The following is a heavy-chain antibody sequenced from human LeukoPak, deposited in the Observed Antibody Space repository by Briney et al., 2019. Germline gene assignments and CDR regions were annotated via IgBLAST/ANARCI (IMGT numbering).Heavy chain of an antibody. CDR3: ARVPPSAHQLLSSDY. J-gene: IGHJ4*02. Sequence: VASVKVSCKASGYTFTNYGITWVRQAPGQGLEWRAWISANNEETRYAQNLHDRDTMTTDTFTSTAYMELRSLRSDNTAVYYCARVPPSAHQLLSSDYWGQGTQVTVSS. CDR2: ISANNEET. D-gene: IGHD2-2*01. V-gene: IGHV1-18*04. CDR1: GYTFTNYG.